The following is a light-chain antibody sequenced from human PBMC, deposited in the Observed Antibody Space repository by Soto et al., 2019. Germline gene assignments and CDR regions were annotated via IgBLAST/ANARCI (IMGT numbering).Light chain of an antibody. Sequence: QSALTQPASVSGSPGQSITISCTGTSSDVGSYNFVSWYQQHPGKAPKLIIYEVSNRPSGISNRFSGSKSGNTASLTISGLQAEDEADYYCSSYTTNITPVVFGGGTKLTVL. CDR3: SSYTTNITPVV. CDR2: EVS. V-gene: IGLV2-14*01. J-gene: IGLJ2*01. CDR1: SSDVGSYNF.